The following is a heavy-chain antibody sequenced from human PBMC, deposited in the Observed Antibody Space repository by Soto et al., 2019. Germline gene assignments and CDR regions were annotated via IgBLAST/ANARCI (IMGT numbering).Heavy chain of an antibody. CDR1: GYSFTSYG. J-gene: IGHJ4*02. CDR3: ARDIVFEDSSGNLPGY. Sequence: QVQLVQSGAEVKEPGASVKVSCKASGYSFTSYGFSWVRQAPGQGPEWMGWISSHDNNTKYAQKLQDRVTMTTDTSTSTAYLELRSLRSDDTAVYYCARDIVFEDSSGNLPGYWGQGTLVTVSS. D-gene: IGHD3-22*01. CDR2: ISSHDNNT. V-gene: IGHV1-18*01.